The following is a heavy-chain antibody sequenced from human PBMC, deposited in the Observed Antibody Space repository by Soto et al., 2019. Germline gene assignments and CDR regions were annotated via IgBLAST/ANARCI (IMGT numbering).Heavy chain of an antibody. Sequence: GESLKISCKGSGYSSTSYWISWVRQMPGKGLEWMGRIDPSDSYTNYSPSFQGHVTISADKSISTAYLQWSSLKASDTAMYYCARSETNPSYYYYGMDVWGQGTTVTVSS. V-gene: IGHV5-10-1*01. CDR2: IDPSDSYT. CDR1: GYSSTSYW. J-gene: IGHJ6*02. CDR3: ARSETNPSYYYYGMDV.